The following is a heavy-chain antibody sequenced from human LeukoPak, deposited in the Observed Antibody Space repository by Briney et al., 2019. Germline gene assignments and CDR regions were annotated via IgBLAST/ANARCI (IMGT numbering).Heavy chain of an antibody. J-gene: IGHJ6*04. D-gene: IGHD3-10*01. CDR1: GGTFIIYA. CDR2: IIPIFVTA. V-gene: IGHV1-69*06. Sequence: SVNVSPTASGGTFIIYAISWGRQAPGQWLEWMGGIIPIFVTANYAQKFQGKVTITADKSTSTAYMELSSLRSEDTDVYYCARRYYGSGSYYNDCYYYYGMDVWGKGTTVTVSS. CDR3: ARRYYGSGSYYNDCYYYYGMDV.